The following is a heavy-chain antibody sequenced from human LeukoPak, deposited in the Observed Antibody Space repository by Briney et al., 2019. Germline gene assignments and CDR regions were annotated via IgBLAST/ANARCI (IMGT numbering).Heavy chain of an antibody. CDR2: INHSGST. D-gene: IGHD1-26*01. CDR3: ACHSGSYEFDY. Sequence: SETLSLTCAVYGGSFSGYYWSWIRQPPGKGLEWIGEINHSGSTNYNPSLKSRVTISVDTSKNQFSLKLSSVTAADTAVYYCACHSGSYEFDYWGQGTLVTVSS. V-gene: IGHV4-34*01. CDR1: GGSFSGYY. J-gene: IGHJ4*02.